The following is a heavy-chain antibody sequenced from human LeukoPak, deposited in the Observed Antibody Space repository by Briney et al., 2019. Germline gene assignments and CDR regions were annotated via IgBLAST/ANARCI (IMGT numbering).Heavy chain of an antibody. CDR1: GFTFSSYW. Sequence: PGGSLRLSCAASGFTFSSYWMSWVRQAPGKGLEWVANIKQEGSEKYYVDSVKGRFTISRDNAKNSLDQEVNSLRAEDTAVCYCARETHGDYIDVWGKGTTVTVYS. V-gene: IGHV3-7*01. J-gene: IGHJ6*03. CDR3: ARETHGDYIDV. CDR2: IKQEGSEK. D-gene: IGHD3-10*01.